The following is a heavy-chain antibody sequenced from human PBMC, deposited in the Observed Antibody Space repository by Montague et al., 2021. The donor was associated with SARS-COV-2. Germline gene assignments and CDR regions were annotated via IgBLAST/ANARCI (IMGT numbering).Heavy chain of an antibody. CDR1: GSSFSGYY. D-gene: IGHD3-10*01. CDR2: INHGGST. V-gene: IGHV4-34*01. Sequence: SETLSLTCAVHGSSFSGYYWNWIRQSPGKGLEWIGEINHGGSTKFSPSLKGRLPISTDTSKNQFSLKLTSVAAADTAVYYCARLSDGVVPSPILGVGPFYSYYYMDVWGRGTPVTVSS. CDR3: ARLSDGVVPSPILGVGPFYSYYYMDV. J-gene: IGHJ6*03.